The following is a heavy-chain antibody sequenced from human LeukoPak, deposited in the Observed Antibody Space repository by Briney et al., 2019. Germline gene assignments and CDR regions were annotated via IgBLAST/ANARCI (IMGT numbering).Heavy chain of an antibody. CDR2: INHSEST. V-gene: IGHV4-34*01. CDR1: GGSFSGYY. D-gene: IGHD3-22*01. Sequence: SETLSLTCAVYGGSFSGYYWSWIRQPPGKGLEWIGEINHSESTNYNPSLKSRATISVDTSKNQFSLKLSSVTAADTAVYYCARSLASYYYDSSGYYHIRSYYFDYWGQGTLVTVSS. CDR3: ARSLASYYYDSSGYYHIRSYYFDY. J-gene: IGHJ4*02.